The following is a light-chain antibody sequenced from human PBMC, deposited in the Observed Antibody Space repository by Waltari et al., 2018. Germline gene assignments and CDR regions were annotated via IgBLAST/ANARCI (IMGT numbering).Light chain of an antibody. CDR3: MQGTNWPQS. V-gene: IGKV2-30*01. CDR2: KVS. CDR1: QSLVYSDGNIY. Sequence: DVVMTQSPLSLPVTLGQPASIPCSSSQSLVYSDGNIYLNWFQQRPGQSPRPLIYKVSRRDSGVPDRFSGSGSGTDFTLRISRVEAEDVGLYFCMQGTNWPQSFGQGTKLEIK. J-gene: IGKJ2*03.